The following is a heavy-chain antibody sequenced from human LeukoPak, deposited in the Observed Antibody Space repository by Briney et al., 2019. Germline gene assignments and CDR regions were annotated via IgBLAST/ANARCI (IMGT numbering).Heavy chain of an antibody. D-gene: IGHD3-22*01. J-gene: IGHJ4*02. CDR1: RFTFSTYW. Sequence: GGSLRLSCAASRFTFSTYWMHWVRQAPGKGLEWVAVISYDVGKKYYADSVKGRFTISRDNSKNTLYLQMNSLRAEDTAVYYCAKDDYYDTSGYRDWGQGTLVTVSS. V-gene: IGHV3-30*18. CDR3: AKDDYYDTSGYRD. CDR2: ISYDVGKK.